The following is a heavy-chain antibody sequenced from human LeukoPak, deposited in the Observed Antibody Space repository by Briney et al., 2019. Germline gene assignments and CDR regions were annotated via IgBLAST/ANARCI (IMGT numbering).Heavy chain of an antibody. J-gene: IGHJ6*03. D-gene: IGHD4-17*01. Sequence: PSETLSLTCTVSGGSISSYYWSWTRQPPGKGLEWIGYIYYSGSTNYNPSLKGRVTISVDTSKNQFSLKLSSVTAADTAVYYCAREGYGDYVPDYYYYYMDVWGKGTTVTVSS. CDR2: IYYSGST. CDR3: AREGYGDYVPDYYYYYMDV. V-gene: IGHV4-59*12. CDR1: GGSISSYY.